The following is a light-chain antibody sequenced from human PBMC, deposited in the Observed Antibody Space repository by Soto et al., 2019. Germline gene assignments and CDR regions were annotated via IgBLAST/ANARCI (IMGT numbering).Light chain of an antibody. Sequence: QSVLTQPPSVSGAPGQRVTISCTGSSSNIGAGYEVHWYQQLPGTAPKLLIYGNSNRPSGVPDRFSGSKSGTSASLAITGLQAEDEADYHCPSYDSSRDVVFGGGTKLTVL. V-gene: IGLV1-40*01. CDR2: GNS. CDR1: SSNIGAGYE. J-gene: IGLJ2*01. CDR3: PSYDSSRDVV.